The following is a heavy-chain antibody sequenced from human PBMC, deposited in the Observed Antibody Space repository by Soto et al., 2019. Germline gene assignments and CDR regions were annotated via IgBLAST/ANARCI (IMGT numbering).Heavy chain of an antibody. D-gene: IGHD1-26*01. Sequence: PGGSLRLSCAASGFTFSSYGMHWVRQAPGKGLEWVAVISYDGSNKYYADSVKGRFTISRDNSKNTLYLQMNSLRAEDTAVYYCAKDSRGYYYGMDVWGQGTTVTVSS. CDR2: ISYDGSNK. J-gene: IGHJ6*02. V-gene: IGHV3-30*18. CDR1: GFTFSSYG. CDR3: AKDSRGYYYGMDV.